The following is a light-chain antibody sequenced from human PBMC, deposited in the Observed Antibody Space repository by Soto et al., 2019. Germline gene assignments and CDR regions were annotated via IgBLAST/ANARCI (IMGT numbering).Light chain of an antibody. J-gene: IGKJ1*01. CDR3: QQYNNWPPGT. V-gene: IGKV3-15*01. Sequence: EIVFNKSPGTLALSPGERATLSCRASHSVSSSYLAWYQQKPGQAPRLLIYDASTRATGIPARFSGSGSGTEFTLTISSLQSEDFAAYYCQQYNNWPPGTFGQGTKVDI. CDR2: DAS. CDR1: HSVSSSY.